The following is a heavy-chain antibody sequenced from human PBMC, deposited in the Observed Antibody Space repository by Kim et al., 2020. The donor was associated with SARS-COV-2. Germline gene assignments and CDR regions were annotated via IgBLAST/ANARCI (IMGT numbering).Heavy chain of an antibody. Sequence: SETLSLTCAVAGGSVSSDYCWTWILQPPGKGLEWIGEICPSGAPNYNPSLKSRVTMSVDTSRNEFSLNLRSVTDADTAIYYCARDTSGYTEFDYWGQGTLVTVSS. V-gene: IGHV4-4*02. CDR2: ICPSGAP. J-gene: IGHJ4*02. D-gene: IGHD5-12*01. CDR1: GGSVSSDYC. CDR3: ARDTSGYTEFDY.